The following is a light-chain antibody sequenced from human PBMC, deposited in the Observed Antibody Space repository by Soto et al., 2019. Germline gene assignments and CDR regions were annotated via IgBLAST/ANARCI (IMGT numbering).Light chain of an antibody. J-gene: IGKJ1*01. CDR3: LQYHNLWA. V-gene: IGKV3-15*01. CDR1: QNIYSN. CDR2: RAS. Sequence: IVMTQSPATLSVSPGERATLSCRASQNIYSNIAWYQQRPGQAPRFLIYRASTRAPGVPARFSGSGSGTDFTLTISSLQSEDFAVYSCLQYHNLWAFGRGTKVDIK.